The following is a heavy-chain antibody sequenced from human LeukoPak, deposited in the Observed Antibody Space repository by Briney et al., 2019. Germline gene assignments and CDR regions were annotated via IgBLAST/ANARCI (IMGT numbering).Heavy chain of an antibody. V-gene: IGHV3-15*01. CDR2: IKRKTNGGKT. CDR1: GFTFSNAW. J-gene: IGHJ5*02. Sequence: PGGSLRLSCAASGFTFSNAWMSWVRKAPGKGLEWVARIKRKTNGGKTNYAAPVKDRFTSSRDDSKNTMYLQMNSLKTEDTAVYYCATDQGYGSGSYYWFDPWGQGTLVTVSS. D-gene: IGHD3-10*01. CDR3: ATDQGYGSGSYYWFDP.